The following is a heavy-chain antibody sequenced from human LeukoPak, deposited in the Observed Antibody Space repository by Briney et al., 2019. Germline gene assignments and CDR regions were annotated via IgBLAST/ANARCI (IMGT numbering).Heavy chain of an antibody. D-gene: IGHD3-22*01. J-gene: IGHJ5*02. CDR2: IYYSGST. CDR1: GVSDGCRNCY. V-gene: IGHV4-39*01. CDR3: ARHVSTQTPKFYYDNMLTWFEP. Sequence: KPSENLSFNFTVSGVSDGCRNCYRRWIRQPPGKGLEWIGSIYYSGSTYYNPSLKSRVTISVDTSKNQFPPKLSSVTGADTSPYSCARHVSTQTPKFYYDNMLTWFEPSG.